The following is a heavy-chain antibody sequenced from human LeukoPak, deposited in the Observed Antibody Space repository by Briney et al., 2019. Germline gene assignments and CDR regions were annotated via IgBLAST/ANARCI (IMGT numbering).Heavy chain of an antibody. CDR3: ARELLWFGEFGYFDY. J-gene: IGHJ4*02. Sequence: GGSLRLSCAASGFTFNNYTMSWVRQAPGKGLEWVSTISRSGGSTYYADSVKGRFTISRDNSKNMLYLQMNSLRAEDTAVYYCARELLWFGEFGYFDYWGQGTLVTVSS. D-gene: IGHD3-10*01. V-gene: IGHV3-23*01. CDR2: ISRSGGST. CDR1: GFTFNNYT.